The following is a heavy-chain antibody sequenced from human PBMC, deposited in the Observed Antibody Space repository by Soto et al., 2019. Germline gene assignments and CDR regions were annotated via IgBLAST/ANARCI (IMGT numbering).Heavy chain of an antibody. CDR2: ITGDGSST. J-gene: IGHJ4*02. Sequence: GGSLRLSCAASGFTFSNYWMYWVRQAPGKGLVWVSRITGDGSSTTYADSVKGRFTISGDNAKNTLYLQMNSLTVEDTAVYYFARLIGTGGLASWGQGTRVTGSS. V-gene: IGHV3-74*01. D-gene: IGHD1-1*01. CDR1: GFTFSNYW. CDR3: ARLIGTGGLAS.